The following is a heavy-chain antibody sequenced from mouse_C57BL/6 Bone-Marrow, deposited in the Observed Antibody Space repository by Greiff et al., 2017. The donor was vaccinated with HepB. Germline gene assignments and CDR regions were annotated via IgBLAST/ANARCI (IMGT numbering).Heavy chain of an antibody. Sequence: VKLQESGPELVKPGASVKISCKASGYAFSSSWMNWVKQRPGKGLEWIGRIYPGDGDTNYNGKFKGKATLTADKSSSTAYMQLSSLTSEDSAVYFCARMGGAYYDYDDAMDYWGQGTSVTVSS. V-gene: IGHV1-82*01. CDR2: IYPGDGDT. D-gene: IGHD2-4*01. J-gene: IGHJ4*01. CDR1: GYAFSSSW. CDR3: ARMGGAYYDYDDAMDY.